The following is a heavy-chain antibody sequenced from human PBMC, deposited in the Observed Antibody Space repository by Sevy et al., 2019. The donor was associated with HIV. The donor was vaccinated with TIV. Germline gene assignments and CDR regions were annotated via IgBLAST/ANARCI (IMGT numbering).Heavy chain of an antibody. J-gene: IGHJ4*02. Sequence: GGSLRLSCAASGFTFSSYAMSWVRQAPGKGLEWVSAISASGGSTYYADSVKGRFTISRDNSKNTLYLQMNSLRAEDTAVYYRAKGPASDFWSGYTFNYFDYWGQGTLVTVSS. D-gene: IGHD3-3*01. CDR1: GFTFSSYA. CDR2: ISASGGST. CDR3: AKGPASDFWSGYTFNYFDY. V-gene: IGHV3-23*01.